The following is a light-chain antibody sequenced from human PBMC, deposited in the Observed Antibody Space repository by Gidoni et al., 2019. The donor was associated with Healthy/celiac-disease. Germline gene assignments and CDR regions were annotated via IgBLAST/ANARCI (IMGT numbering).Light chain of an antibody. Sequence: DIQLTQSPSSLSASVGDRVTITCRASQGISNYLAWYQQQPGKVPKLLIYAASTLHAGVPSRFSGSGSGTDFTLTISSLQPEDVATYYCQKYNSAPPQFTFGPGTKVDIK. CDR1: QGISNY. J-gene: IGKJ3*01. CDR3: QKYNSAPPQFT. CDR2: AAS. V-gene: IGKV1-27*01.